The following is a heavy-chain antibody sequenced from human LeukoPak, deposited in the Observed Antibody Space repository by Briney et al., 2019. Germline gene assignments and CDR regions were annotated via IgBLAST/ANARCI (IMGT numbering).Heavy chain of an antibody. J-gene: IGHJ4*02. CDR2: ISAYNGNT. CDR3: ARDQRSSCSGGSCYYFDY. CDR1: GYTFTSYG. V-gene: IGHV1-18*01. Sequence: ASVKVSCKASGYTFTSYGISWVRQAPGQGLEWMGWISAYNGNTNYAQKLQGRVTMTTDTSTSTAYMELRSLISDDTAVYYCARDQRSSCSGGSCYYFDYWGQGTLVTVSP. D-gene: IGHD2-15*01.